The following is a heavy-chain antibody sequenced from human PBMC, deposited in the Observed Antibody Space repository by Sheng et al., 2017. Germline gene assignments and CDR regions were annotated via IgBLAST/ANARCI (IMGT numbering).Heavy chain of an antibody. Sequence: EVRLVESGGGLVQPGGSLSLSCEASGFSFGENWMSWVRLAPGKGLEWVANIKEDGSEEFYVDSVKGRFTIARDNAKNSLSLQMNSLRVEDTALYYCARGHYDGVNWFDPWGQGTLVTVSP. CDR1: GFSFGENW. D-gene: IGHD3-3*01. J-gene: IGHJ5*02. V-gene: IGHV3-7*01. CDR3: ARGHYDGVNWFDP. CDR2: IKEDGSEE.